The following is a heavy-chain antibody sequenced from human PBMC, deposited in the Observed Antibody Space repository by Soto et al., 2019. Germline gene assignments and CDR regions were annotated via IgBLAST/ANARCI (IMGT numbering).Heavy chain of an antibody. Sequence: SETLSLTCAVYGGSFSGYYWSWIRQPPGKGLEWIGEINHSGSTNDNPSLKSRVTRSVDTSKNQFALKLSSVTAADTAVYYCARGEITSYYYYGTDVWGQGTTVTVSS. D-gene: IGHD1-20*01. CDR3: ARGEITSYYYYGTDV. CDR2: INHSGST. J-gene: IGHJ6*02. CDR1: GGSFSGYY. V-gene: IGHV4-34*01.